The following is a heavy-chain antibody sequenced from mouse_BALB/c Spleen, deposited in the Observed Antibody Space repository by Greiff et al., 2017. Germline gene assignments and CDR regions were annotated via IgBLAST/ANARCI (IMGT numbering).Heavy chain of an antibody. CDR1: GFTFSDYY. CDR2: ISDGGSYT. CDR3: ARSDWSWFAY. D-gene: IGHD4-1*01. V-gene: IGHV5-4*02. J-gene: IGHJ3*01. Sequence: DVHLVESGGGLVKPGGSLKLSCAASGFTFSDYYMYWVRQTPEKRLEWVATISDGGSYTYYPDSVKGRFTISRDNAKNNLYLQMSSLKSEDTAMYYCARSDWSWFAYWGQGTLVTVSA.